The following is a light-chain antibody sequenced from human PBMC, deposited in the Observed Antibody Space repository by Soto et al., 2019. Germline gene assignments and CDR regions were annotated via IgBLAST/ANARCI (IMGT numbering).Light chain of an antibody. CDR2: TDN. J-gene: IGLJ3*02. V-gene: IGLV1-44*01. Sequence: QSVLTQPPSASGTPGQRVTISCSGSSSNIGSNIVNWYQHLPGTAPKLLIKTDNQRPSGVPDRFSGSKSDTSASLAISGLQSEDEADYYCAAWDDSLNGWVFGGGTKVTVL. CDR3: AAWDDSLNGWV. CDR1: SSNIGSNI.